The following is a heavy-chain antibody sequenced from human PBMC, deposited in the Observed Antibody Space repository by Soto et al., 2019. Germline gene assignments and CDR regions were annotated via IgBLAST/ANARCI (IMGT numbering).Heavy chain of an antibody. CDR1: GFTFSSYS. CDR3: ASFVCPSSSCN. CDR2: ISSSSSYI. J-gene: IGHJ4*02. Sequence: GGSLRLSCAASGFTFSSYSMNWVRQAPGEGLEWVSSISSSSSYIYYADSVKGRFTISRDNAKNSLYLQMNSLRAEDTAVYYCASFVCPSSSCNWGQGTLVTVSS. D-gene: IGHD6-13*01. V-gene: IGHV3-21*01.